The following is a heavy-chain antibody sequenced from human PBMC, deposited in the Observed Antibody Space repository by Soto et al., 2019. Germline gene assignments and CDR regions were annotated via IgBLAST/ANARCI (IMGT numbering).Heavy chain of an antibody. CDR2: IYYSGST. D-gene: IGHD2-15*01. J-gene: IGHJ4*02. CDR1: GGSISSGGYY. CDR3: ARSCSGGSCYYFDY. V-gene: IGHV4-31*03. Sequence: QVQLQESGPGLVKPSQTLSLTCTVSGGSISSGGYYWSWIRQHPGKGLEWIGYIYYSGSTYYNPSLTSRVTISVDTSKNQFSLKLSSVTAADTAVYYCARSCSGGSCYYFDYWGQGTLVTVSS.